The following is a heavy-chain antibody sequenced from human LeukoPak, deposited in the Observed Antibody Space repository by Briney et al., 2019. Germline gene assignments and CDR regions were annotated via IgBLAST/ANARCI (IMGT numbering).Heavy chain of an antibody. D-gene: IGHD3-3*01. CDR3: ARFKYDFWSGSRSYYFYGMDV. Sequence: SETLSLTCAVYGGSFSGYYWSWIRQPPGKGLEWIGEINHSGSTNYNPSLKSRVTISVDTSKNQFSLKLSSVTAADTAVYYCARFKYDFWSGSRSYYFYGMDVWGQGTTVTVSS. CDR1: GGSFSGYY. V-gene: IGHV4-34*01. J-gene: IGHJ6*02. CDR2: INHSGST.